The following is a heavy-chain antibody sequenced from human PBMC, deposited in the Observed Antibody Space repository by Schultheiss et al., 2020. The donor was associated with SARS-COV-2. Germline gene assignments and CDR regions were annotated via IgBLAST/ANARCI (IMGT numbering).Heavy chain of an antibody. CDR1: GFTFSSYG. D-gene: IGHD5/OR15-5a*01. Sequence: GGSLRLSCAASGFTFSSYGMHWVRQAPGKGLEWVSSISSSSSYIYYADSVKGRFTISRDNAKNSLYLQMNSLRAEDTAVYYCASALRWPSVQGDYWGQGTLVTVSS. CDR3: ASALRWPSVQGDY. J-gene: IGHJ4*02. CDR2: ISSSSSYI. V-gene: IGHV3-21*01.